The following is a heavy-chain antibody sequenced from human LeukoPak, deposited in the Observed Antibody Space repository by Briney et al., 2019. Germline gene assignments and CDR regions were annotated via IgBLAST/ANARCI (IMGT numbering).Heavy chain of an antibody. V-gene: IGHV1-2*02. J-gene: IGHJ1*01. CDR2: ITLNSGDT. Sequence: ASVKVSCKASGHTFTVHYIHWVRQGPGQGLEWLGWITLNSGDTHYAQKFQGRLTMTSATYISTGYMKLSRLQFDDTAVYYCAREGQLGLDNWGQGTLVTVSS. CDR1: GHTFTVHY. D-gene: IGHD1-1*01. CDR3: AREGQLGLDN.